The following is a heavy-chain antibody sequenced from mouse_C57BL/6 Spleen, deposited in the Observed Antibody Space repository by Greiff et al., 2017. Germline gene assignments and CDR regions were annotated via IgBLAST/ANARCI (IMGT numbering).Heavy chain of an antibody. CDR3: ARVGTALAY. V-gene: IGHV1-26*01. D-gene: IGHD4-1*01. CDR1: GYTFTDYY. Sequence: EVQLQQSGPELVKPGASVKISCKASGYTFTDYYMNWVKQSHGKSLEWIGDINPNNGGTSYNQKFKGKATLTVDKSSSTAYMERRSLTSEDSAVYYCARVGTALAYWGQGTLVTVSA. J-gene: IGHJ3*01. CDR2: INPNNGGT.